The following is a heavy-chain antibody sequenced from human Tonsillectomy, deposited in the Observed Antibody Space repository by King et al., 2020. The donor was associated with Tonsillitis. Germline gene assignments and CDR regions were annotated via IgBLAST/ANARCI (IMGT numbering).Heavy chain of an antibody. Sequence: QLVQSGGGVVQPGRSLRLSCAASGFTFSSYGMHWVRQAPGKGLEGVAVIWYDGSNKYYADSVKGRFTISRDNSKNTLYLQMNSLRAEDTAVYYCARDLVGYCSSTSCHHFDYWGQGTLVTVSS. D-gene: IGHD2-2*01. CDR2: IWYDGSNK. CDR3: ARDLVGYCSSTSCHHFDY. CDR1: GFTFSSYG. J-gene: IGHJ4*02. V-gene: IGHV3-33*01.